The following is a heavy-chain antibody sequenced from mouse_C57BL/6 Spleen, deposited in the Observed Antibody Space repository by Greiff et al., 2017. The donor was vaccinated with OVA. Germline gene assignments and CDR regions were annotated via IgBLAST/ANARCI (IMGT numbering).Heavy chain of an antibody. V-gene: IGHV1-69*01. CDR3: ARSYGSLYYFDY. Sequence: QVQLQQPGAELVMPGASVKLSCKASGYTFTSYWMHWVKQRPGQGLEWIGEIDPSDSYTNSNQKFKGKSTLTVDKSSSTAYMQLSSLTSEDSAVYYCARSYGSLYYFDYWGQGTTLTVSS. J-gene: IGHJ2*01. CDR2: IDPSDSYT. D-gene: IGHD1-1*01. CDR1: GYTFTSYW.